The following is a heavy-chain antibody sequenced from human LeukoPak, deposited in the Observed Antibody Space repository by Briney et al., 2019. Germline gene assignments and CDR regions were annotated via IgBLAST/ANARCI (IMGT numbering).Heavy chain of an antibody. CDR2: IGSSGGFR. Sequence: PGGSLRLSCAASGFTFSSYEMDWVRRAPGKGLEWVSYIGSSGGFRYYADSVKGRFTSSRDNAKNSLYMQMNRLRVEDTAVYYCAREDGDAFDIWGQGTAVSVSS. CDR3: AREDGDAFDI. J-gene: IGHJ3*02. CDR1: GFTFSSYE. V-gene: IGHV3-48*03. D-gene: IGHD5-24*01.